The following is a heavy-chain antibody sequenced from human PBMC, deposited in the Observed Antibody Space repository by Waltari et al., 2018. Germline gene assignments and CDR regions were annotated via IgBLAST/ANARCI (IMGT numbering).Heavy chain of an antibody. CDR2: IFSRDQK. V-gene: IGHV2-26*01. Sequence: QVTLKESGPVLVKPKETLTLTCTVSGFSLSQDGVGVSWFRQSPGKALEWLTSIFSRDQKSFSPSLQSRLTISKDSSKSQVVLTMTNMDPGDTATYFCARNLNEYGDFVYFDSWGQGTLVTVSS. CDR3: ARNLNEYGDFVYFDS. J-gene: IGHJ4*02. CDR1: GFSLSQDGVG. D-gene: IGHD4-17*01.